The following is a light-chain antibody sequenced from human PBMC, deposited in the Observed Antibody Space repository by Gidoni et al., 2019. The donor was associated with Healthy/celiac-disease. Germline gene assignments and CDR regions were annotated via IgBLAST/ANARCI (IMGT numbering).Light chain of an antibody. V-gene: IGLV3-21*02. CDR1: NIGSKS. Sequence: SHVLTQPPSVALAPGQTAMITCGGNNIGSKSVHWYQQKPGQAPVLVVYDDSDRPSGIPERFSGSNSGNTATLTISRVEAGDEADYYCQVWDSSSDHLYVFGTGTKVTVL. CDR2: DDS. CDR3: QVWDSSSDHLYV. J-gene: IGLJ1*01.